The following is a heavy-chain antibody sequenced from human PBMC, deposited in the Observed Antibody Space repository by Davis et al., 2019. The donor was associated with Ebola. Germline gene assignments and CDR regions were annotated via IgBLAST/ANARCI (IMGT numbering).Heavy chain of an antibody. V-gene: IGHV3-13*01. D-gene: IGHD2-15*01. CDR3: AKSHCSGGSCPYYFDF. J-gene: IGHJ4*02. Sequence: GESLKISCEASGFTFSNYDMYWVRQVTGKGLEWVSAIGTAGDTYYPGSVKGRFTISRENAKNSLYLQMNSLRAGDTAVYYCAKSHCSGGSCPYYFDFWGQGTQVTVSS. CDR1: GFTFSNYD. CDR2: IGTAGDT.